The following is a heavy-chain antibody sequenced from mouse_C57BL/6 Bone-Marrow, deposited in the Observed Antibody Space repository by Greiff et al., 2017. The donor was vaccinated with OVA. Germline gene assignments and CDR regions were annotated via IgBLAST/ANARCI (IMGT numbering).Heavy chain of an antibody. V-gene: IGHV5-17*01. Sequence: EVQLQESGGGLVKPGGSLKLSCAASGFTFSDYGMHWVRQAPEKGLEWVAYISSGSSTIYYADTVKGRFTISRDNAKNTLFLQMTSLRSEDTAMYYCARGDSPWFAYWGQGTLVTVSA. D-gene: IGHD6-1*01. J-gene: IGHJ3*01. CDR3: ARGDSPWFAY. CDR1: GFTFSDYG. CDR2: ISSGSSTI.